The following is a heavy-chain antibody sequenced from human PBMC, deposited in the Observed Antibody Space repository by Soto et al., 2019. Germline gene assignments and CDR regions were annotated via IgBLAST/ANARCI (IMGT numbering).Heavy chain of an antibody. Sequence: PSETLSLTCAVYGGSFSGYYWSWIRQPPRKGLEWIGEINHSGGTNYNPSLKSRVTISEDTSKNQFSLNLSSVTAAGTAVYYCARGPTMTTDYWGQGTRVTVSS. CDR3: ARGPTMTTDY. CDR2: INHSGGT. J-gene: IGHJ4*02. CDR1: GGSFSGYY. V-gene: IGHV4-34*01. D-gene: IGHD3-3*01.